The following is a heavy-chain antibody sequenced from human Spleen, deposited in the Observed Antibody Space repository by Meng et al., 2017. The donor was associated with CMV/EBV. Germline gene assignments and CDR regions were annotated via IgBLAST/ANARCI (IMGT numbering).Heavy chain of an antibody. CDR2: ISYSGST. Sequence: GSGSSTIFYRVWMRQQPGTGLEGIGSISYSGSTYYNQALKSRVPISVDTYKNQFSLKLSSVTVADTAVFDCARHRTGTYPTNYFDYWGQGTLVTVSS. CDR1: GSGSSTIFY. V-gene: IGHV4-39*01. D-gene: IGHD1-14*01. J-gene: IGHJ4*02. CDR3: ARHRTGTYPTNYFDY.